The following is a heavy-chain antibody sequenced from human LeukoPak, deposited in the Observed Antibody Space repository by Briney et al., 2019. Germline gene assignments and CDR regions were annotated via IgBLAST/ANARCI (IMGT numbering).Heavy chain of an antibody. CDR2: ISGSGGST. V-gene: IGHV3-23*01. CDR3: APRRCPSNICYAGFDY. Sequence: GGSLRLSFAASGFTFSSYAMSWVRQAPGKGLEWVSAISGSGGSTYYADSVKGRFTISRDNSKNTLYLQMNSLRAEDTATYYCAPRRCPSNICYAGFDYWGQGTLVTVSS. D-gene: IGHD2-2*01. CDR1: GFTFSSYA. J-gene: IGHJ4*02.